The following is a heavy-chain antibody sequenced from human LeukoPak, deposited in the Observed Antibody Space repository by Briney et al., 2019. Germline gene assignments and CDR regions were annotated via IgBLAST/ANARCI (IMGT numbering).Heavy chain of an antibody. D-gene: IGHD3-22*01. Sequence: GGTLRLSCAASGFTFSSYGMSWVRQAPGKGLEWVSTISGSGGSTYYADSVKGRFTISRDNSKNTLYLQMNSLRAEDTAVYYCAKDLYDSSAYYYVGAFDIWGQGTMVTVSS. CDR1: GFTFSSYG. J-gene: IGHJ3*02. CDR2: ISGSGGST. V-gene: IGHV3-23*01. CDR3: AKDLYDSSAYYYVGAFDI.